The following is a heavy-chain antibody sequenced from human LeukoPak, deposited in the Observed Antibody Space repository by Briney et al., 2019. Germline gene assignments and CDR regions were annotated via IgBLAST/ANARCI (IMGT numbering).Heavy chain of an antibody. CDR1: GFTFSGYR. D-gene: IGHD3-10*01. J-gene: IGHJ5*02. Sequence: PGGSLRLSCAASGFTFSGYRMSWVPQAPGKGLEWVSCMSGSGDLTYYADSVKGRFTISRDNYKNTLYLQMNSLRAEDTAVYYCSKYLLYCSGTDEWFDLCVQGTLVTVSS. V-gene: IGHV3-23*01. CDR2: MSGSGDLT. CDR3: SKYLLYCSGTDEWFDL.